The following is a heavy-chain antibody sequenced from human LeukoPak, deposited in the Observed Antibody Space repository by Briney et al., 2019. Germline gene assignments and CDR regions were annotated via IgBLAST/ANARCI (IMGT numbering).Heavy chain of an antibody. CDR3: ARHVTPQLCFDY. V-gene: IGHV4-38-2*02. Sequence: PSETLSLTCTVSGYSISSGYYWGWIRQPPGKGLEWIGSIYHSGSTYYNPSLKSRVTVSVDTSKNQFSLKLSSVTAADTAVYYCARHVTPQLCFDYWGQGTLVTVSS. J-gene: IGHJ4*02. CDR1: GYSISSGYY. D-gene: IGHD5-18*01. CDR2: IYHSGST.